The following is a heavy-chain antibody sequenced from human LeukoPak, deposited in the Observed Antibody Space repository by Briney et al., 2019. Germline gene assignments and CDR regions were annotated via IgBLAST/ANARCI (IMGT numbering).Heavy chain of an antibody. J-gene: IGHJ3*02. CDR1: GFTFSSYG. D-gene: IGHD1-14*01. Sequence: GGSLRLSCAASGFTFSSYGMHWVCQAPGKGLEWVAVIWYDGSNKYYADSVKGRFTISRDNSKNTLYLQMNSLRAEDTAVYYCAREGDSPEAFDIWGQGTMVTVSS. CDR3: AREGDSPEAFDI. V-gene: IGHV3-33*01. CDR2: IWYDGSNK.